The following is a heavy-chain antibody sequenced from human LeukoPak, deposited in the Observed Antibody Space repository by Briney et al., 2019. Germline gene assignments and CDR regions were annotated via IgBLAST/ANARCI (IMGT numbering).Heavy chain of an antibody. Sequence: SETLSLTCNVSGYTITSGHYWGWFRPPPGKGLEWIGSLFHSGNTYYNPSLESRATISIDTSKNPVSLNVKSVTVAETAIYYCARNRPDNAFDIWGQGTIVTVSS. V-gene: IGHV4-38-2*02. J-gene: IGHJ3*02. CDR3: ARNRPDNAFDI. CDR1: GYTITSGHY. CDR2: LFHSGNT.